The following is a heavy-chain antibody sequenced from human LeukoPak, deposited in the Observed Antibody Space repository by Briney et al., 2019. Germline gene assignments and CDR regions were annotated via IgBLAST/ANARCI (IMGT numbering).Heavy chain of an antibody. CDR3: AKGEIFGVVSPFDY. J-gene: IGHJ4*02. CDR2: IRYDGSNK. V-gene: IGHV3-30*02. D-gene: IGHD3-3*01. Sequence: RTGGSLRLSCAASGFTFSSYGMHWVRQAPGKGLEWVAFIRYDGSNKYYADSVKGRFTISRDNSKNTLYLQMNSLRAEDTAVYYCAKGEIFGVVSPFDYWGQGTLVTVSS. CDR1: GFTFSSYG.